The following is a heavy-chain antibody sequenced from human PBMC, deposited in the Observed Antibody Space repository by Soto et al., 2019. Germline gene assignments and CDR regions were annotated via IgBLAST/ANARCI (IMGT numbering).Heavy chain of an antibody. CDR2: ISASGASI. D-gene: IGHD5-12*01. Sequence: EEHLLESGGDLVQPGGSLRLSCAASGFMFDNYAMSWIRQAPGKGLEWVAGISASGASIHYADAVKGRFIVSRDNANNALYLQMSSLRVEDTATYYCTKDWVAVSTIPHNWGQGTRVTVSS. CDR3: TKDWVAVSTIPHN. J-gene: IGHJ4*02. V-gene: IGHV3-23*01. CDR1: GFMFDNYA.